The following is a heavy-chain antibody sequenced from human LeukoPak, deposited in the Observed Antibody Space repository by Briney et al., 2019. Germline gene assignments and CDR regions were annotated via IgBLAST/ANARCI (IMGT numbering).Heavy chain of an antibody. Sequence: PGGSLRLSCAASGFTFSSYGMNWVRQAPGKGLEWVSSISSSSTYIYYADSVKGRFTISRDNPKNSLYLQMNSLRAEDTAIYYCARVPGVQLERRYYFDYWGQGTLVTVSS. CDR3: ARVPGVQLERRYYFDY. CDR1: GFTFSSYG. D-gene: IGHD1-1*01. CDR2: ISSSSTYI. J-gene: IGHJ4*02. V-gene: IGHV3-21*01.